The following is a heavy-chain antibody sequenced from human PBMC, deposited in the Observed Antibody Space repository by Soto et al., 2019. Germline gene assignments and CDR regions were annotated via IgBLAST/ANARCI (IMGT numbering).Heavy chain of an antibody. D-gene: IGHD3-3*01. CDR2: ISSSSSYI. Sequence: GGSLRLSCAASGFTFSSYSMNWVRQAPGKGLEWVSSISSSSSYIYYADSVKGRFTISRDNAKNSLYLQMNSLRAEDTAVYYCARDMAPGYYDFWSGYYPRADYYYYYGMDVWGQGTTVTVSS. V-gene: IGHV3-21*01. J-gene: IGHJ6*02. CDR1: GFTFSSYS. CDR3: ARDMAPGYYDFWSGYYPRADYYYYYGMDV.